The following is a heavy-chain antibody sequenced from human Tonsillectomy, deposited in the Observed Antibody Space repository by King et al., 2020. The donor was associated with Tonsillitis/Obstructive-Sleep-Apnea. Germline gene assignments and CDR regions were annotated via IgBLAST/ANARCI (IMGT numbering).Heavy chain of an antibody. CDR2: IYTGAFT. V-gene: IGHV3-53*01. D-gene: IGHD5-24*01. CDR3: ARGRKDMATNYFLDY. Sequence: VQLVQSGGGLIQPGGSLRLSCAASGFTLSSNYMSWVRQAPGKGLEWVSVIYTGAFTYYADSVKGRFTISRDNSKNKPCLQMNSLRAEDTAVYYWARGRKDMATNYFLDYWGQGTLVTVSS. J-gene: IGHJ4*02. CDR1: GFTLSSNY.